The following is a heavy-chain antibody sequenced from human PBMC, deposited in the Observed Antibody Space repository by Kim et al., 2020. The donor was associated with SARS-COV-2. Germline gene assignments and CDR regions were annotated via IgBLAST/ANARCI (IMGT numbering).Heavy chain of an antibody. D-gene: IGHD3-10*01. J-gene: IGHJ4*03. V-gene: IGHV3-53*01. CDR3: ARGYYYGSGSYDVDY. CDR2: IYSGSST. CDR1: GFTVSSNY. Sequence: GGSLRLSCAASGFTVSSNYMSWVRQAPGKGLEWVSDIYSGSSTYYADSVKVRITTSRHNSKNTLYLQINSLRAEDTAVYYYARGYYYGSGSYDVDYWGQGTLVTVSS.